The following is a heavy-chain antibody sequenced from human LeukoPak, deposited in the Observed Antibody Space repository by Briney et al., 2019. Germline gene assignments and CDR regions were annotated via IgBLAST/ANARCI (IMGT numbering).Heavy chain of an antibody. CDR3: AREMIYDSSGYYHPFDY. J-gene: IGHJ4*02. CDR1: GYTFTSYY. CDR2: INPSGGST. D-gene: IGHD3-22*01. Sequence: ASVKVSCKASGYTFTSYYMHWVRQAPGQGLEWMGIINPSGGSTSYAQKFQGRVTLTRDTSTSTVYMELSSLRSEDTAVYYCAREMIYDSSGYYHPFDYWGQGTLVTVSS. V-gene: IGHV1-46*01.